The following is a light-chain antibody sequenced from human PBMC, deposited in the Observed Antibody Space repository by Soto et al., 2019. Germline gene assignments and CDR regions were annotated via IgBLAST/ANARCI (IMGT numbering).Light chain of an antibody. Sequence: DIQMTQSPSTLSASVGDRVTITCRASQSISAWLAWYQQKPGKAPKLLIYKASSLESGVPSRFSGSGSGTEFTLTISSLQPDDFATYYCQQYYSYPSITFGQGTRLEIK. CDR3: QQYYSYPSIT. CDR2: KAS. J-gene: IGKJ5*01. V-gene: IGKV1-5*03. CDR1: QSISAW.